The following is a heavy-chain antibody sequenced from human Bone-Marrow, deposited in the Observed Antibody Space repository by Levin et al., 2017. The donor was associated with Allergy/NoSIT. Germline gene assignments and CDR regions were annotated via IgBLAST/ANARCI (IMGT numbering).Heavy chain of an antibody. CDR1: GFTFSSYG. CDR2: ISYDGSNK. D-gene: IGHD3-9*01. Sequence: PGGSLRLSCAASGFTFSSYGMHWVRQAPGKGLEWVAVISYDGSNKYYADSVKGRFTISRDNSKNTLYLQMNSLRAEDTAVYYCAKASAGSHDIEPLRYFDWQFDYWGQGTLVTVSS. J-gene: IGHJ4*02. CDR3: AKASAGSHDIEPLRYFDWQFDY. V-gene: IGHV3-30*18.